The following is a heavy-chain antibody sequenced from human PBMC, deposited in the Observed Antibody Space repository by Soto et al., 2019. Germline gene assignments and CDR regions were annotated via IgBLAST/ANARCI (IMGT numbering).Heavy chain of an antibody. V-gene: IGHV1-69*02. D-gene: IGHD6-19*01. CDR3: ASAEDNSSGWYA. J-gene: IGHJ5*02. CDR1: GGTFSSYT. CDR2: IIPILGIA. Sequence: ASVKVSCKASGGTFSSYTISWVRQAPGQGLEWMGRIIPILGIANYAQKFQGRVTITADKSTSTAYMELSSLRSEDTAVYYCASAEDNSSGWYAWGQGTLVTVSS.